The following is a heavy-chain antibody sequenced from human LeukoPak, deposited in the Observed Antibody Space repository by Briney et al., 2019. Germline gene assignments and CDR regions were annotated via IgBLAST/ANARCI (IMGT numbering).Heavy chain of an antibody. Sequence: GGSLRLSCAASGFTFDDYAMHWVRQAPGKGLEWVSGISWNSGSIGYADSVKGRFTVSRDNGKNSLLLQMNSLRAEDTALYYCARGYSRAAFDIWGQGTVVAVSS. CDR2: ISWNSGSI. J-gene: IGHJ3*02. D-gene: IGHD2-15*01. CDR1: GFTFDDYA. V-gene: IGHV3-9*01. CDR3: ARGYSRAAFDI.